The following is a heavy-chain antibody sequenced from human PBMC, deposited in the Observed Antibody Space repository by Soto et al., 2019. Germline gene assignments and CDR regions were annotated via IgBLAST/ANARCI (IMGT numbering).Heavy chain of an antibody. CDR2: ISYDGSNK. Sequence: GGSLRLSCAASGFTFSSYGMHWVRQAPGKGLEWVAVISYDGSNKYYADSVKGRFTISRDNSKNTLYLQMNSLRAEDTAVYYCAKIITMIVVVTPDAFDIWGQGTMVTVSS. V-gene: IGHV3-30*18. J-gene: IGHJ3*02. D-gene: IGHD3-22*01. CDR1: GFTFSSYG. CDR3: AKIITMIVVVTPDAFDI.